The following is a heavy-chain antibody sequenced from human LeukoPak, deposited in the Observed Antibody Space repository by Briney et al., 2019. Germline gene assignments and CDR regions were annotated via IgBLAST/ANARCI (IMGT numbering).Heavy chain of an antibody. V-gene: IGHV4-59*01. D-gene: IGHD3-22*01. J-gene: IGHJ4*02. CDR3: AREDPGDYYDSSGYYPPRYYFDY. CDR2: IYYSGST. CDR1: GGSISSYY. Sequence: SETLSLTCTVSGGSISSYYWSWIRQPPGKGLEWIGYIYYSGSTNYNPSLKSRVTISVDTSKNQFSLKLSSVTAADTAVYYCAREDPGDYYDSSGYYPPRYYFDYWGQGTPVTVSS.